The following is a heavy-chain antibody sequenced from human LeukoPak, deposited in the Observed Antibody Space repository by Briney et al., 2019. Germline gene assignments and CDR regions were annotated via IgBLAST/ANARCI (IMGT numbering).Heavy chain of an antibody. Sequence: SETLSLTCTVSGGSISSSSYYWGWIRQPPGKGLEWIGSIYYSGSTYYNPSLKSRVTISVDTSKNQFSLKLSSVTAADTAVYYCARSIVATAGMDVWGKGTRSPSPQ. CDR3: ARSIVATAGMDV. D-gene: IGHD5-12*01. CDR2: IYYSGST. CDR1: GGSISSSSYY. J-gene: IGHJ6*04. V-gene: IGHV4-39*07.